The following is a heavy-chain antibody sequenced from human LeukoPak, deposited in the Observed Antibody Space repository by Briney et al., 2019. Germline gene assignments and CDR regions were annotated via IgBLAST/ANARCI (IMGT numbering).Heavy chain of an antibody. CDR3: ARAQTMVAYPFLY. CDR2: ISSSGGGI. Sequence: GGSLRLSCAASGFTFSTYTMYWVRHPPGKRLEWVSIISSSGGGIYYADSVKGRFTISRDNAKNSLYLQMNSLRVEDTAVYYCARAQTMVAYPFLYWGQGTLVTVSS. J-gene: IGHJ4*02. V-gene: IGHV3-21*04. CDR1: GFTFSTYT. D-gene: IGHD4/OR15-4a*01.